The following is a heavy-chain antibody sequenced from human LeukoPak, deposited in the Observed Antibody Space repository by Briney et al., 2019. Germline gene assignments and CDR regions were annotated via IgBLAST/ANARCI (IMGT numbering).Heavy chain of an antibody. V-gene: IGHV4-59*01. CDR3: ARDHTGRAFDI. Sequence: SETLSLTCTVSGGSISSYYWSWIRQPPGKGLEWVGYIYYSGSTNYNPSPKSRVTISVDTSKNKLSLKLSYVTAADTGVYYCARDHTGRAFDIWGQGTMVTVSS. J-gene: IGHJ3*02. D-gene: IGHD1-14*01. CDR2: IYYSGST. CDR1: GGSISSYY.